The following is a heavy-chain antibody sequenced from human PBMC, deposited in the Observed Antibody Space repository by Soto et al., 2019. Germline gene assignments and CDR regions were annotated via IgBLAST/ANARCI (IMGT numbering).Heavy chain of an antibody. CDR2: IIPVFGTP. CDR3: ARGDATKIVVTTYYAMDV. J-gene: IGHJ6*02. D-gene: IGHD3-22*01. CDR1: GGSLSNYG. V-gene: IGHV1-69*12. Sequence: QVQLVQSGAEVKKPGSSVKVSCKASGGSLSNYGISWVRQAPGQGLEWMGAIIPVFGTPNYAQKFQDRVTITADESTTTVSREVRSLTSADTAVYYCARGDATKIVVTTYYAMDVWGQGTTVTVSS.